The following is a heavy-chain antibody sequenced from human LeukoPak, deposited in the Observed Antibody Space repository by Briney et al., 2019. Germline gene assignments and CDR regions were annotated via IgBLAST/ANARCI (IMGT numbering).Heavy chain of an antibody. CDR1: GFTFGSYW. CDR3: ARERGFDAFDI. CDR2: INSDGTNK. V-gene: IGHV3-74*01. J-gene: IGHJ3*02. Sequence: PGGSLRLSCAASGFTFGSYWMHWVRQAPGKGLVWVSRINSDGTNKSYADPVKGRFTISRDNAKNTLYLQMNSLRAEDTAVYYCARERGFDAFDIWSQGTMVTVSS.